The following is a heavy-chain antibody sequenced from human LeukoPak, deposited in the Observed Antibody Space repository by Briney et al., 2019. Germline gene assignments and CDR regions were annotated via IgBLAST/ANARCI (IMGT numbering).Heavy chain of an antibody. Sequence: GGSLRLSCAASGFTFSNYWMNWVRQAPGKGLEWVANIKEDGSQKYYVKSVKGRFTVSRDNAKNSVYLQMSSLRDEDTAVYYCARGLNTSPGVDYWGQGTLVTVSS. J-gene: IGHJ4*02. V-gene: IGHV3-7*01. CDR2: IKEDGSQK. CDR1: GFTFSNYW. CDR3: ARGLNTSPGVDY. D-gene: IGHD3-16*01.